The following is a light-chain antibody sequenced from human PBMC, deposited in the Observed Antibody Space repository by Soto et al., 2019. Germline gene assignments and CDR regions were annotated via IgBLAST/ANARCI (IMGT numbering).Light chain of an antibody. J-gene: IGKJ5*01. Sequence: DIQMTQSPSSLSASVGDRVTITYRASQDISNYLAWYQQKPGKVPKLLIYAASTLQSGVPSRFSGSGSGTDFTLTISSLQPEDVATYYCQKYNSAPCTFGQGTRLEIK. CDR2: AAS. CDR3: QKYNSAPCT. CDR1: QDISNY. V-gene: IGKV1-27*01.